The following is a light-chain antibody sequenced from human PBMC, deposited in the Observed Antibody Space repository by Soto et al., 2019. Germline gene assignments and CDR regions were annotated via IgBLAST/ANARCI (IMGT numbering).Light chain of an antibody. CDR3: RSYTSSSTWV. J-gene: IGLJ3*02. CDR2: DVS. Sequence: QSALTQPASVSGSPGQSITISCTGTSSDIGDYNYVSWYQQHPRKAPKLIILDVSNRPSGVSNRFSGSKSGNTASLTISGLQAEDEADYYCRSYTSSSTWVFGGGTKLTVL. CDR1: SSDIGDYNY. V-gene: IGLV2-14*01.